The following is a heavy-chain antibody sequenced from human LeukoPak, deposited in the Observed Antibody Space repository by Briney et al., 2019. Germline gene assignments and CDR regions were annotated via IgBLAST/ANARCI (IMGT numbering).Heavy chain of an antibody. V-gene: IGHV3-30*02. Sequence: GGSLRLSCTASGFTFSSYGMHWVRQAPGKGLEWVAFTRSDGGNKRYADSVKGRFTISRDNAKNSLYLQMNSLRAEDTAVYYCARDSQSRRYGMDVWGQGTTVTVSS. CDR2: TRSDGGNK. CDR1: GFTFSSYG. D-gene: IGHD6-13*01. J-gene: IGHJ6*02. CDR3: ARDSQSRRYGMDV.